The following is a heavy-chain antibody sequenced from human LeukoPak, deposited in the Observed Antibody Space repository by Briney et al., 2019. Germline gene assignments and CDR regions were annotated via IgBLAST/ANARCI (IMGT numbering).Heavy chain of an antibody. D-gene: IGHD6-13*01. CDR3: VRGVGVSRFNYLDS. Sequence: GGSLRLSCAASGFTFSSYWMHWVRQTPGKGLVWVSRIHSDGSRTNYADSVKGQFTISRDNSKNTLYLQMNSLRDDDTAVYYCVRGVGVSRFNYLDSWGQGTLVIVSS. V-gene: IGHV3-74*01. CDR1: GFTFSSYW. J-gene: IGHJ4*02. CDR2: IHSDGSRT.